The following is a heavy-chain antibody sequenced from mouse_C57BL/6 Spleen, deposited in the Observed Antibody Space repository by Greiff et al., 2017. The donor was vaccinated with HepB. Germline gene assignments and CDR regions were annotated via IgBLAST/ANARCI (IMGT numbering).Heavy chain of an antibody. D-gene: IGHD2-4*01. Sequence: VQGVESGAELVRPGASVKLSCKASGYTFTDYYINWVKQRPGQGLEWIARIYPGSGNTYYNEKFKGKATLTAEKSSSTAYMQLSSLTSEDSAVYFCARGGDYVSYYAMDYWGQGTSVTVSS. J-gene: IGHJ4*01. V-gene: IGHV1-76*01. CDR2: IYPGSGNT. CDR3: ARGGDYVSYYAMDY. CDR1: GYTFTDYY.